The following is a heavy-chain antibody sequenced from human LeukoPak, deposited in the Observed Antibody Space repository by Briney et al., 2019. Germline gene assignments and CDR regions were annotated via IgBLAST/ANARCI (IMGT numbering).Heavy chain of an antibody. CDR3: AIDTGGLMYP. D-gene: IGHD3-16*01. CDR1: GYTFTGYY. J-gene: IGHJ5*02. Sequence: ASVKVSCTASGYTFTGYYINWMRQAPGQGLEWMGWINPNSGGTNYAQKFQGRVTMTRDTSISTAYMELSRLRVDDTAVYYCAIDTGGLMYPWGQGTLVTVSS. V-gene: IGHV1-2*02. CDR2: INPNSGGT.